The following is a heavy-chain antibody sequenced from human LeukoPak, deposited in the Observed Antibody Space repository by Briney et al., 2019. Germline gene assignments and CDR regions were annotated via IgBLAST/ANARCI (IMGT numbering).Heavy chain of an antibody. CDR3: AREGASWGFT. J-gene: IGHJ5*02. CDR2: IHSSGGT. D-gene: IGHD2-2*01. V-gene: IGHV4-61*02. Sequence: PSETLSLTCTVSGDAISSGRYYWSWIRQPAGKGLEWIGRIHSSGGTEYYPSLKRRVTISVDMAKNQFSLKLTSVTAADTAVYYCAREGASWGFTWGQGTLVTVSS. CDR1: GDAISSGRYY.